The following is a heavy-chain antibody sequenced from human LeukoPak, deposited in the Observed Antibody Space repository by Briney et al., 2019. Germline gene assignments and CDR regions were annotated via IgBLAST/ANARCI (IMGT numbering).Heavy chain of an antibody. D-gene: IGHD1-26*01. Sequence: SQTLSLTCAVSGGSISSGGYSWSWIRQPPGKGLEWIGYIYHSGSTYYNPSLKSRATISVDTSKNQFSLKLSSVTAADTAVYYCARGGVGATTAGFDYWGQGTLVTVSS. J-gene: IGHJ4*02. CDR3: ARGGVGATTAGFDY. V-gene: IGHV4-30-2*01. CDR2: IYHSGST. CDR1: GGSISSGGYS.